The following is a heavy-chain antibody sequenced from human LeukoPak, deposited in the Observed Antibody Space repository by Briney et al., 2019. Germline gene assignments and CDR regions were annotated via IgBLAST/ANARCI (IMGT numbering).Heavy chain of an antibody. J-gene: IGHJ4*02. CDR3: ARIYDSSGYLDYFVY. V-gene: IGHV4-34*01. Sequence: NASETLSLTCAVYGGSFSGYYWSWIRQPPGKGLEWIGEINHSGSTNYNPSLKSRVTISVDTSKNQFSLKLSSVTAADTAVYYCARIYDSSGYLDYFVYWGQGTLVTVSS. CDR2: INHSGST. D-gene: IGHD3-22*01. CDR1: GGSFSGYY.